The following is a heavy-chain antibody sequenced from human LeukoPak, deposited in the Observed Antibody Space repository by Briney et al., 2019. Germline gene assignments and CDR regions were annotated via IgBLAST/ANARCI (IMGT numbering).Heavy chain of an antibody. CDR2: IYYSGST. D-gene: IGHD3-10*01. CDR3: HTAMVRGVHPRYFDY. J-gene: IGHJ4*02. CDR1: GGSISSSSYY. V-gene: IGHV4-39*07. Sequence: SETLSLTCTVSGGSISSSSYYWGWIRQPPGKGLEWIGSIYYSGSTYYNPSLKSRVTISVDTSKNQFSLKLSSVTAADTAVYYCHTAMVRGVHPRYFDYWGQGTLVTVSS.